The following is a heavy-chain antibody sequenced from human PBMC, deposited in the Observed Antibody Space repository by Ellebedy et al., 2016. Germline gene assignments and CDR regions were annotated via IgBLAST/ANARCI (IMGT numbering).Heavy chain of an antibody. J-gene: IGHJ4*02. CDR1: GYTFTSYG. D-gene: IGHD6-13*01. CDR3: ASSPPAAGTVGYFDY. V-gene: IGHV1-18*01. CDR2: ISAYNGNT. Sequence: ASVKVSCXASGYTFTSYGISWVRQAPGQGLEWMGWISAYNGNTNYAQKLQGRVTMTTDTSTSTAYMELRSLRSDDTAVYYCASSPPAAGTVGYFDYWGQGTLVTVSS.